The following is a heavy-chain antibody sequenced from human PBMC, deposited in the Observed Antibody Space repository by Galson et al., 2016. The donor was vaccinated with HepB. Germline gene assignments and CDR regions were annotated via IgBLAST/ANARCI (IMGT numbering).Heavy chain of an antibody. CDR3: ARGASGTWYLNWFDP. V-gene: IGHV5-51*01. J-gene: IGHJ5*02. Sequence: QSGAEVKKPGESLEISCKGSGPTFNDYWIAWVRQVPGKGPEWMGIIYPGDSDTRYSPSFQGQVTISAGKSLTTAYLQWSSQKTADTAMYYCARGASGTWYLNWFDPWGQGTQVTVSS. CDR2: IYPGDSDT. CDR1: GPTFNDYW. D-gene: IGHD6-13*01.